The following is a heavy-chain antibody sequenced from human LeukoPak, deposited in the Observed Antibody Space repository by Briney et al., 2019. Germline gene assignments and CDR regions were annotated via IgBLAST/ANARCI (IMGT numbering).Heavy chain of an antibody. CDR1: GFTVSSNY. CDR3: ASSSDTYGSGSYYNGLGDV. J-gene: IGHJ6*04. D-gene: IGHD3-10*01. Sequence: GGSLRLSCAASGFTVSSNYMSWVRQAPGKGLEWVSVIYSGGTTYYADSVKGRFTISRDNSKNTLYLQMHSLRAEDTAVYYCASSSDTYGSGSYYNGLGDVWGKGTTVTISS. CDR2: IYSGGTT. V-gene: IGHV3-53*01.